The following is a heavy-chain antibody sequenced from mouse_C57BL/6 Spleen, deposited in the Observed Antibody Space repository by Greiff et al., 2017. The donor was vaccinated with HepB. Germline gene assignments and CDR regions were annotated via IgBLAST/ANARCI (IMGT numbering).Heavy chain of an antibody. D-gene: IGHD1-1*01. CDR2: IWSGGST. CDR3: SRNWGIITTVVEGYFDV. J-gene: IGHJ1*03. V-gene: IGHV2-2*01. CDR1: GFSLTSYG. Sequence: QVQLKQSGPGLVQPSQSLSITCTVSGFSLTSYGVHWVRQSPGKGLEWLGVIWSGGSTDYNAAFISRLSISKDNSKSHFFFKMNSLQADDTAIYYWSRNWGIITTVVEGYFDVWGTGTTVTVSS.